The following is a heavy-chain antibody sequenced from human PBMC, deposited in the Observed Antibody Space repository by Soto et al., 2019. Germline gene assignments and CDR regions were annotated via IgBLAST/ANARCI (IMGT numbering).Heavy chain of an antibody. Sequence: QVQLVQSGAEVKKPGASVKVSCKASGYTFTSYGISWVRQAPGQGREWMGWISDYNGNTNYAQKLQGRVTMTTDTSTSTAYMELRSLRSDDTAVYYCAREEIVVVPAAGNYYYYGMDVWGQGTTVTVSS. J-gene: IGHJ6*02. D-gene: IGHD2-2*01. CDR2: ISDYNGNT. CDR1: GYTFTSYG. V-gene: IGHV1-18*01. CDR3: AREEIVVVPAAGNYYYYGMDV.